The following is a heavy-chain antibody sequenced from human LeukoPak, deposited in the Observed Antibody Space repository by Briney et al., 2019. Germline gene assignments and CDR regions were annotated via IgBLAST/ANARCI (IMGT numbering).Heavy chain of an antibody. J-gene: IGHJ4*02. V-gene: IGHV3-74*01. Sequence: GGSLRLSCVASGFTFSNYWMHWVRQAPGKGLVWVSRITSDGTATTYADSVKGRFTISRDNAENTLYLQMNSLRVEDTALYYCARGYNYANDFDSWGQGTLVSVSS. CDR3: ARGYNYANDFDS. D-gene: IGHD5-24*01. CDR2: ITSDGTAT. CDR1: GFTFSNYW.